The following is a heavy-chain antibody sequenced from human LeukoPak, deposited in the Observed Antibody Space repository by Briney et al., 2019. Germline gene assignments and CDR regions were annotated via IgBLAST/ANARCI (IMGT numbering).Heavy chain of an antibody. J-gene: IGHJ6*02. Sequence: GGSLRLSCAASGFTFSSYDMHWVRQATGKGLEWVSAIGTAGDTYYPGSVKGRFTISRENAKNSLYLQMNSLRAGDTAVYYCARVSNYSSSWYGRYYYYSYGMDVWGQGTTVTVSS. D-gene: IGHD6-13*01. CDR1: GFTFSSYD. CDR3: ARVSNYSSSWYGRYYYYSYGMDV. V-gene: IGHV3-13*01. CDR2: IGTAGDT.